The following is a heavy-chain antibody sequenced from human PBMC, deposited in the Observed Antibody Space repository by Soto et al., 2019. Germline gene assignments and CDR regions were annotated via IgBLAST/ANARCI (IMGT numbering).Heavy chain of an antibody. CDR1: GASFSSSGYY. Sequence: QVLLQESGPGLVKPSQPLSLTCTVSGASFSSSGYYWSWIRQPPGKGLEWIGYIYYSGNTYYNPSLKSRTAISADTSENQFSLKLTSVTAADTGVYYCARWGTGFESWGQGTLVTVSS. CDR3: ARWGTGFES. CDR2: IYYSGNT. D-gene: IGHD3-16*01. V-gene: IGHV4-31*03. J-gene: IGHJ4*02.